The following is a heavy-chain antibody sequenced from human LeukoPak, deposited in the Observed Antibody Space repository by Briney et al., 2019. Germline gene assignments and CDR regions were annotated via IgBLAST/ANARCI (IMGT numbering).Heavy chain of an antibody. Sequence: SETLSLTCTVSGGSISSGGYYWSWIRQHPGKGLEWIGHIYYSGSTYYNPPLKSRVTISVDTSKNQFSLKLSSVTAADTAVYYCARGSPRGDDYWGQGTLVTVSS. V-gene: IGHV4-31*03. CDR2: IYYSGST. CDR1: GGSISSGGYY. J-gene: IGHJ4*02. D-gene: IGHD3-3*01. CDR3: ARGSPRGDDY.